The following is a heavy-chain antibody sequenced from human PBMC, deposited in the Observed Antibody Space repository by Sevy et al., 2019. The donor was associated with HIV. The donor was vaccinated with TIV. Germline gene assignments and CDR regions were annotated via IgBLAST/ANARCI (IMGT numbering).Heavy chain of an antibody. J-gene: IGHJ4*02. Sequence: SETLSLTCTVSGGSISSSSYYWGWIRQPPGKGLEWIGSIYYSGSTYYNPSLKSRVTISVDTSKNQFSLKLSSVTAADMAVYYCASSTLMTTVTSFWYWGQGTLVTVSS. CDR1: GGSISSSSYY. CDR3: ASSTLMTTVTSFWY. V-gene: IGHV4-39*01. CDR2: IYYSGST. D-gene: IGHD4-17*01.